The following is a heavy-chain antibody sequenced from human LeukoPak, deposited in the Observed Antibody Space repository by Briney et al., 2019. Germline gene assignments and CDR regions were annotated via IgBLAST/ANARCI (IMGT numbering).Heavy chain of an antibody. Sequence: SETLSLTCAVYGGSFSGYYWSWMPQPPGKGLEWIGAINHIGSTKYNPSPPLKSRVTISVDTSKNQVSLMLCSVPAADTAESYCARFWEVLNGFDYCGKGDLVTVFS. CDR3: ARFWEVLNGFDY. CDR1: GGSFSGYY. V-gene: IGHV4-34*01. D-gene: IGHD1-26*01. CDR2: INHIGST. J-gene: IGHJ4*02.